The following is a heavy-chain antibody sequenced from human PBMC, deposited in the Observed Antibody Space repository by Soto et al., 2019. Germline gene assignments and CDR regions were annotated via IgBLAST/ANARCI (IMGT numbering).Heavy chain of an antibody. D-gene: IGHD3-9*01. J-gene: IGHJ3*02. Sequence: QVQLQESGPGLVKPSGTLSLTCAVSGGSISSSNWWSWVRQHPGKGLEWIGETYHSGSTNYNPSLKRRFTISVDKSQTQFSLQLPSVTAADTAVYYCASQYDILTGYPPDAFDIWGQGTMVTVSS. V-gene: IGHV4-4*02. CDR1: GGSISSSNW. CDR3: ASQYDILTGYPPDAFDI. CDR2: TYHSGST.